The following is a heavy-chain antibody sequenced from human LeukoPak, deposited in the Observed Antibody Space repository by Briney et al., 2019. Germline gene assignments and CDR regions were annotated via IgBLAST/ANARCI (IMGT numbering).Heavy chain of an antibody. V-gene: IGHV3-48*01. CDR3: ARDRGYCSGGSCYLWFDP. J-gene: IGHJ5*02. D-gene: IGHD2-15*01. CDR1: GFTFSSYS. CDR2: ISSSSSTI. Sequence: GGSLRLSCAASGFTFSSYSMNWVRQAPGKGLEWVSYISSSSSTIYYADSVKGRFTISRDNAKNSLYLQMNSLRAGDAAVYYCARDRGYCSGGSCYLWFDPWGQGTLVTVSS.